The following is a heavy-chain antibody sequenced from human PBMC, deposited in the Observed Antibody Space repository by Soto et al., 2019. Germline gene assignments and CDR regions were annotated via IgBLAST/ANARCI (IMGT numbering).Heavy chain of an antibody. Sequence: QVQLQESGPGLVKPSETLSLTCTVSGGSISRYYWSWIRQPPGKGLEWIGYMYNTGSTVYNPSFKGRVTISVDTSNNQFSLKLNSVTAADTAVYYCARDLWGYCGTDCYPLDVWGQGTTVTVSS. CDR2: MYNTGST. CDR3: ARDLWGYCGTDCYPLDV. J-gene: IGHJ6*02. V-gene: IGHV4-59*01. CDR1: GGSISRYY. D-gene: IGHD2-21*02.